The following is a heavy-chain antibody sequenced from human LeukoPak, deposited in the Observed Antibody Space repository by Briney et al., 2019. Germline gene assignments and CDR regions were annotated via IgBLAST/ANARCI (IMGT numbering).Heavy chain of an antibody. CDR1: GGTFSSYG. CDR2: IVPMYGTR. V-gene: IGHV1-69*01. CDR3: ARETSNYYYFDS. Sequence: ASVEVSCKASGGTFSSYGINWVRQAPGQGLEWMGGIVPMYGTRNYAQTFQGRVIITADESTTTDYMALRSLRSEHTAVYYCARETSNYYYFDSWGQGTLVTVSS. D-gene: IGHD4-11*01. J-gene: IGHJ4*02.